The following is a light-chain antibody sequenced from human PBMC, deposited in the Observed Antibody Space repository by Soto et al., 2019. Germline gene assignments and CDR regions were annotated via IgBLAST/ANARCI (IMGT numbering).Light chain of an antibody. V-gene: IGKV3-15*01. J-gene: IGKJ1*01. CDR1: HSVRNN. Sequence: EMVMTQSPATLSVSPGERATRSCRASHSVRNNLAWYQKKPGQAPRLLIYGASTRATGIPARFSGSGSGTEFTLTISSLQSEDFAFYYCQQYNNWWTFGQGTRVDIK. CDR3: QQYNNWWT. CDR2: GAS.